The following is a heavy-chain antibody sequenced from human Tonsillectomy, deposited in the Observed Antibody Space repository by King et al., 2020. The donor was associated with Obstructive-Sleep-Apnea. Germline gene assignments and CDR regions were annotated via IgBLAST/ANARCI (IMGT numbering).Heavy chain of an antibody. CDR2: ISGSGGST. Sequence: EVQLVQSGGGLVQPGGSLRLSCAASAFTFSSYAMSWVRQAPGKGLEWVSCISGSGGSTYYADSVKGRFTISRDNSKSTLYLQVNSLRAEDTAVYYCAKAPYDILAGYYIYFDYWGQGTLVTVSS. V-gene: IGHV3-23*04. D-gene: IGHD3-9*01. CDR1: AFTFSSYA. CDR3: AKAPYDILAGYYIYFDY. J-gene: IGHJ4*02.